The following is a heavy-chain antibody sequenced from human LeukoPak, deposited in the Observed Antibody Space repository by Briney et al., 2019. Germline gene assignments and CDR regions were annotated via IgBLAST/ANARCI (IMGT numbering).Heavy chain of an antibody. CDR1: GFTFNNYA. CDR3: AKDHRDSGNYYYYYGLDV. V-gene: IGHV3-23*01. D-gene: IGHD1-26*01. J-gene: IGHJ6*02. CDR2: LSGNAGRP. Sequence: GGSLRLSCAASGFTFNNYAMTWVRQAPGKGLEWVSSLSGNAGRPYYADSVKGRFTISRDNSKNTLYLQMNSLRAEDTAVYYCAKDHRDSGNYYYYYGLDVWGQGTMVTVSS.